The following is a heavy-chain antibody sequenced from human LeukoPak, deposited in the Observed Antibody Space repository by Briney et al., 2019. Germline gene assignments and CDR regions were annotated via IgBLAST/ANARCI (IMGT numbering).Heavy chain of an antibody. CDR2: INPNSGGT. V-gene: IGHV1-2*06. CDR1: GYIFTDYY. D-gene: IGHD3-3*01. CDR3: ARGMYWRAVMDV. Sequence: ASVKVSCKASGYIFTDYYMHWVRQAPGQGLEWMGRINPNSGGTNYAQKFQGRVTMTRDTSISTAYMELSRLRSDDTAVYYCARGMYWRAVMDVWGKGTTVTVSS. J-gene: IGHJ6*03.